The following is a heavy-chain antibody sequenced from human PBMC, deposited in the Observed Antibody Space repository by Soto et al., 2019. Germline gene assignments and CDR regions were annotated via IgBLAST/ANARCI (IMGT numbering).Heavy chain of an antibody. Sequence: ASVKVSCKASGFTFTSSAVQWVRQARGQRLEWIGWIVVGSGNTNYAQKFQERVTITRDMSTSTAYMELSSLRSEDTAVYYCATNRGVAYSSGWFDYWGQGTLVTVSS. V-gene: IGHV1-58*01. CDR1: GFTFTSSA. CDR3: ATNRGVAYSSGWFDY. CDR2: IVVGSGNT. J-gene: IGHJ4*02. D-gene: IGHD6-19*01.